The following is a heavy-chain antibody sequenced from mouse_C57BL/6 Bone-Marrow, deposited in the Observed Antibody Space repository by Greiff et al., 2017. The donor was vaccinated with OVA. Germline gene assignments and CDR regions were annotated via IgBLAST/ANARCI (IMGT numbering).Heavy chain of an antibody. D-gene: IGHD1-1*01. CDR2: INPSTGGT. J-gene: IGHJ2*01. CDR3: ARGRSTTVVATENFYFDY. Sequence: EVQLVESGPELVKPGASVKISCKASGYSFTGYYMHWVKQSSEKSLEWIGEINPSTGGTSSNQKFKGKATLTVDKSSSTAYMQLKGLTSEDSAVYYGARGRSTTVVATENFYFDYWGQGTTLTVSS. CDR1: GYSFTGYY. V-gene: IGHV1-43*01.